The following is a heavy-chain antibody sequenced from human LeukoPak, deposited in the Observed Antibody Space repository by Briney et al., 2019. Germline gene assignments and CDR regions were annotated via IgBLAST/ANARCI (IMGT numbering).Heavy chain of an antibody. D-gene: IGHD3-3*01. CDR1: GFTFSSYS. CDR2: SNTVSSTT. Sequence: PGGSLRLSCAVSGFTFSSYSMNRVRQAPGKGLEWISYSNTVSSTTYYADSVKGRFTISTDNAKNSLYLQMNGLRAEDTAVYYCARDQYYAFDYWGQGILVTVSS. CDR3: ARDQYYAFDY. J-gene: IGHJ4*02. V-gene: IGHV3-48*01.